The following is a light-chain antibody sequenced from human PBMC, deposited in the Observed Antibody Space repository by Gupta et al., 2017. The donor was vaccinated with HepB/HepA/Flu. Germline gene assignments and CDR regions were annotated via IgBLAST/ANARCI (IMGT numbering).Light chain of an antibody. CDR2: DAS. CDR3: QQRSSWPLFT. CDR1: QTVGTY. V-gene: IGKV3-11*01. Sequence: EIVLTQSPATLSLSPGERATLSCRATQTVGTYLAWYQQKPGQAPRLLIYDASNRAPGIPARFSGSGSGTDFTLTISSREPEDFAVYYCQQRSSWPLFTFGHGTKVDIK. J-gene: IGKJ3*01.